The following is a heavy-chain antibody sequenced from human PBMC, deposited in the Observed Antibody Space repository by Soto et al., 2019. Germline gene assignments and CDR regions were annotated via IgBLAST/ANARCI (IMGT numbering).Heavy chain of an antibody. Sequence: QVQLVESGGGVVQPGRSLRLSCAASGIPFSASGMHWVRQAPGKGLEWVAMIWSDGNSQYYADSVKGRFTISRDNSKNTVYRQMDSLGVEDTAGYYCARYKGVTCIDHWGQGTLVAVSS. J-gene: IGHJ4*02. D-gene: IGHD5-18*01. V-gene: IGHV3-33*01. CDR1: GIPFSASG. CDR2: IWSDGNSQ. CDR3: ARYKGVTCIDH.